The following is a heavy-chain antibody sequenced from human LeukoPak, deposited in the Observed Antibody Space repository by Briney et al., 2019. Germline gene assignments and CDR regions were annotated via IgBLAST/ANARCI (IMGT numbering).Heavy chain of an antibody. D-gene: IGHD6-19*01. CDR1: GYPFSGSD. CDR3: AKTAGGWPRFFDH. J-gene: IGHJ4*02. V-gene: IGHV3-30*18. Sequence: GGSLRLSCAASGYPFSGSDIHWVRQAPGKGLEWVAFVSHEGSSKFYAESVKGRFGISRDNSKSTTYLQMNGLRADDTAVYYCAKTAGGWPRFFDHWGQGTLVAVSS. CDR2: VSHEGSSK.